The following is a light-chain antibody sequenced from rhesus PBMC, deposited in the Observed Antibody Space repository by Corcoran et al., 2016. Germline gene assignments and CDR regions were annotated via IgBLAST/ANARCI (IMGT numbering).Light chain of an antibody. CDR2: DAS. V-gene: IGKV3-35*01. CDR1: QSVSRN. CDR3: QQESNGPFT. J-gene: IGKJ3*01. Sequence: EIVMTQSPATLSLSPGERATLSCRASQSVSRNLAWYQQKPGQAPRLLIYDASNRATGIPARFSGSGAGTEFTLTISTLEPEDVGVYYCQQESNGPFTFGTGTKLEIK.